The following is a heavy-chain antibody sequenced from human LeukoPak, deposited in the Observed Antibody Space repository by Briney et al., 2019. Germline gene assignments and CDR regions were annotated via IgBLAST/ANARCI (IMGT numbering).Heavy chain of an antibody. CDR1: GYTFTTYG. Sequence: ASVKVSCKASGYTFTTYGISWVRQAPGQGLEWMGWISAYNGNTKYAQKLQGRVSMTTDTSTSTAYMELRSLTSDDTAVYHCARGPYCSGSSCYSQYFDYWGQGTLVTVSS. D-gene: IGHD2-15*01. CDR3: ARGPYCSGSSCYSQYFDY. CDR2: ISAYNGNT. J-gene: IGHJ4*02. V-gene: IGHV1-18*01.